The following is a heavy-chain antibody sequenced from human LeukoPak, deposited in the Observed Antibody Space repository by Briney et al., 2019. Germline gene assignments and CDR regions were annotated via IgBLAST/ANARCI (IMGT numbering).Heavy chain of an antibody. CDR3: AKGGLGGYNAVFDH. CDR2: GSGSGGSS. Sequence: PGGSLRLSCATSGFTFVGNAMSWVRQAPGKGLEWVSGGSGSGGSSHYADSVKGRFTISVDNSKNTLHLQMNSLRAEGTAVYYCAKGGLGGYNAVFDHWGQGTLVTVSS. V-gene: IGHV3-23*01. CDR1: GFTFVGNA. D-gene: IGHD5-24*01. J-gene: IGHJ4*02.